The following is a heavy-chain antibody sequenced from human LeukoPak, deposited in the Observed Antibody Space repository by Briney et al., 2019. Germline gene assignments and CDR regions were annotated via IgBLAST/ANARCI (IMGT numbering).Heavy chain of an antibody. CDR2: ISAYNGNT. Sequence: ASVKVSCKASGYTFTSYGISWVRQAPGQGLEWMGWISAYNGNTNYAQKLQGRVTMTTNTSTSTAYMELRSLRSDDTAVYYCARERDYYDSSGYYFTPTDTFDIWGQGTMVTVSS. D-gene: IGHD3-22*01. CDR3: ARERDYYDSSGYYFTPTDTFDI. V-gene: IGHV1-18*01. CDR1: GYTFTSYG. J-gene: IGHJ3*02.